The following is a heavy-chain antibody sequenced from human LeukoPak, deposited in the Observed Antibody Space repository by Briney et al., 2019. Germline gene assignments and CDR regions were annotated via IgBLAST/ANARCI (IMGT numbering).Heavy chain of an antibody. Sequence: SETLSLTCTVSGGSISSGDYYWSWIRQPPGKGLEWIGYIYYSGSTYYNPSLRSRVTISVDTSKNQFSLKLSSVTAADTAVYYCARDVESDAFDIWGQGTMVTVSS. CDR2: IYYSGST. V-gene: IGHV4-30-4*01. CDR1: GGSISSGDYY. J-gene: IGHJ3*02. CDR3: ARDVESDAFDI.